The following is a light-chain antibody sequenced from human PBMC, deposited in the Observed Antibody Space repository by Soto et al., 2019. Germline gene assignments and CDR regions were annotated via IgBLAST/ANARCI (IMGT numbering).Light chain of an antibody. Sequence: DIQMTQSPSTLSASVGDRVTITCRASQSIGSWLAWHQQKPGKAPKLLIYKASTLESGVPSRFSGSGSGTEFTLNISSLQPDDFATYYCQQYNTYRSFGQGTKVEI. CDR2: KAS. CDR3: QQYNTYRS. V-gene: IGKV1-5*03. J-gene: IGKJ1*01. CDR1: QSIGSW.